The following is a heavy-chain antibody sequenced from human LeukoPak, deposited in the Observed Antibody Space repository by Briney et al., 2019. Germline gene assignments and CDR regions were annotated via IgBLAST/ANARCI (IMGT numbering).Heavy chain of an antibody. CDR3: ARGRDGYNYFDY. D-gene: IGHD5-24*01. Sequence: GESLKISCKGSGYSFTNYWIGWVRQMPGQGPEWIGIIHPRDSETVYTPSFRGQVTISADKSISTAYLQWSSLKASDTAMYYCARGRDGYNYFDYWGQGTLVTVSS. V-gene: IGHV5-51*01. J-gene: IGHJ4*02. CDR2: IHPRDSET. CDR1: GYSFTNYW.